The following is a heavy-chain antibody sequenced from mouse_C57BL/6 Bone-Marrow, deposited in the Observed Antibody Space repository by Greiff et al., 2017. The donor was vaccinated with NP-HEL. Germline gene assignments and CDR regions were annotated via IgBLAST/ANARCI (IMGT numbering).Heavy chain of an antibody. Sequence: DVKLVESGGGLVQPGGSMKLSCVASGFTFSNYWMNWVRQSPEKGLEWVAQIRLKSDNYATHYAESVKGRFTISRDDSKSSVYLQRNNLEAEDTGIYYSTFYSNYYAMDYWGQGTSVTVSS. D-gene: IGHD2-5*01. CDR3: TFYSNYYAMDY. CDR2: IRLKSDNYAT. CDR1: GFTFSNYW. V-gene: IGHV6-3*01. J-gene: IGHJ4*01.